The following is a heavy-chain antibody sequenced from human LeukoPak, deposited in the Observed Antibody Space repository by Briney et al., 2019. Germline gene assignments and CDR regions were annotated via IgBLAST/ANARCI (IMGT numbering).Heavy chain of an antibody. CDR2: IYYSGST. J-gene: IGHJ4*02. CDR1: GGSISSYY. D-gene: IGHD6-19*01. Sequence: KASETLSLTCTVSGGSISSYYWSWIRQPQGKGLEWIGYIYYSGSTNYNPSLKSRVTVSVDTSKNQFSLKLSSVTAADTAVYYCARGRGSSGWSPYYFDYWGQGTLVTVSS. CDR3: ARGRGSSGWSPYYFDY. V-gene: IGHV4-59*01.